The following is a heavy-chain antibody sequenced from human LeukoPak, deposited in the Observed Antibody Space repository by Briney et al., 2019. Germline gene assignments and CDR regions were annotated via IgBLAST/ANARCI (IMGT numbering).Heavy chain of an antibody. CDR3: ARESESSGWYDY. J-gene: IGHJ4*02. CDR2: ISGDGGST. Sequence: AGGSLRLSCAAPGFIFSDYAIHWVRHAPGKGLEWVSLISGDGGSTFYADSVKGRFTISRNNSKNSLYLQMNSLRSDDTALYYCARESESSGWYDYWGEGTLVTVSS. CDR1: GFIFSDYA. D-gene: IGHD6-19*01. V-gene: IGHV3-43*02.